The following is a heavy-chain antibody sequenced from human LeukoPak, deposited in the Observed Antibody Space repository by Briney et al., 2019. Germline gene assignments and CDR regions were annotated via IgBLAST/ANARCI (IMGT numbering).Heavy chain of an antibody. Sequence: GGSLRLSCAASGFTFSSYWMHWVRQAPGKGLVWVSRINSDGSSTSYADSVKGRFTISRDNAKNTRYRQMNSRRAEDTAVYYCARDREGYIPNDWGQGTLVTVSS. CDR1: GFTFSSYW. CDR3: ARDREGYIPND. D-gene: IGHD6-13*01. J-gene: IGHJ4*02. V-gene: IGHV3-74*01. CDR2: INSDGSST.